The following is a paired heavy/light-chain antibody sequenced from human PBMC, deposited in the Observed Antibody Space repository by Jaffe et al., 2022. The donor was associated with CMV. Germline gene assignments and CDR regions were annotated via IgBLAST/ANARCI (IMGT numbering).Heavy chain of an antibody. CDR3: ARVIDYYDSSFYLPEFDY. J-gene: IGHJ4*02. V-gene: IGHV1-18*01. D-gene: IGHD3-22*01. CDR1: GYTFTNYG. CDR2: VNGYNGNT. Sequence: QVQLVQSGAEVKKPGASVKVSCKASGYTFTNYGISWVRQAPGQGLEWMGWVNGYNGNTKYAQNLQGRVTMTRDTSTTTAYMELRGLRSDDTAVYYCARVIDYYDSSFYLPEFDYWGLGTLVTVSS.
Light chain of an antibody. J-gene: IGLJ2*01. CDR2: DVS. Sequence: QSALTQPRSVSGSPGQSVTISCTGSSSDVGAYNFVSWYQQHPGKAPKLIIYDVSKRPSGVPGRFSGSKSGNTASLTISGLQAEDEADYYCCSYAGTYGLIFGGGTKLTVL. CDR3: CSYAGTYGLI. V-gene: IGLV2-11*01. CDR1: SSDVGAYNF.